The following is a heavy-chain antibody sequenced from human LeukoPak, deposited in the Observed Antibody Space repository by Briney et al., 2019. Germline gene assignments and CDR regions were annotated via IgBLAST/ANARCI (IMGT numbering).Heavy chain of an antibody. CDR2: ISSSSTYK. CDR3: ARDDNMATFYPWNWFDP. V-gene: IGHV3-21*01. Sequence: GGSLRLSCAASGFTFSSYAMSWVRQAPGKGLEWVSSISSSSTYKYYADSVKGRFTISRDNAKNSLYLQMNSLRAEDTAVYYCARDDNMATFYPWNWFDPWGQGTLVTVSS. CDR1: GFTFSSYA. D-gene: IGHD2/OR15-2a*01. J-gene: IGHJ5*02.